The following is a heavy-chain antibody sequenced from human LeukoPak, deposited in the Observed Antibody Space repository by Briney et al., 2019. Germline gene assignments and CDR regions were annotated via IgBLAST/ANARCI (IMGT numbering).Heavy chain of an antibody. CDR1: GGSFSGYY. CDR3: ARVSGSGWHRPVLHDY. J-gene: IGHJ4*02. D-gene: IGHD6-19*01. V-gene: IGHV4-34*01. Sequence: SETLSLTCAVYGGSFSGYYWSWIRQPPGKGLEWIGEINHSGSTNYNPSLKSRVTISVDTSKNQFSLKLSSVTAADTAVYYCARVSGSGWHRPVLHDYWGQGTLVTVSS. CDR2: INHSGST.